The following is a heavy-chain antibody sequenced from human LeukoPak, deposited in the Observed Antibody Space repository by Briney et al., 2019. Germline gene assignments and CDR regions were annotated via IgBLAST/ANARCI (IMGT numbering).Heavy chain of an antibody. CDR2: IYYSGST. V-gene: IGHV4-31*03. CDR3: AAPLWFREGYYMDV. D-gene: IGHD3-10*01. CDR1: GGSISSGGCY. Sequence: PSETLSLTCTVSGGSISSGGCYWSWIRQHPGKGLEWIGYIYYSGSTYYNPSLKSRVTISVDTSKNQFSLKLSSVTAADTAVYYCAAPLWFREGYYMDVWGKGTTVTASS. J-gene: IGHJ6*03.